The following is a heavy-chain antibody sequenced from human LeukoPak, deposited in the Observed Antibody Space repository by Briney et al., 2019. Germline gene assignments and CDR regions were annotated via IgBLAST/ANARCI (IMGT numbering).Heavy chain of an antibody. D-gene: IGHD3-22*01. CDR1: GYTFTIYG. Sequence: ASVKVSCKASGYTFTIYGISWVRQAPGQGLEWMGWISAYNGNTNYAQKLQGRVTMTTDTSTSTAYMELRSLRSDDTAVYYCARAGNYYDSSGYVAFDYWGQGTLVTVSS. J-gene: IGHJ4*02. CDR2: ISAYNGNT. V-gene: IGHV1-18*01. CDR3: ARAGNYYDSSGYVAFDY.